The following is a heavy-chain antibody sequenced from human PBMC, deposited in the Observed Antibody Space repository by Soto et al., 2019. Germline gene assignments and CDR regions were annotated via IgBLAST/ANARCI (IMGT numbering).Heavy chain of an antibody. Sequence: QITLKESGPTLVKPTQTLTLTCTFSGFSLSTGGEGVGWIRQPPGKPLEWLALIYWNDDKRYSPSQKSRLTITQDTSQDQVVVTMTNMDSVDTATYYCSYGVTTDEFFFDYWGQGTLVTVSS. CDR2: IYWNDDK. D-gene: IGHD4-17*01. CDR1: GFSLSTGGEG. CDR3: SYGVTTDEFFFDY. V-gene: IGHV2-5*01. J-gene: IGHJ4*02.